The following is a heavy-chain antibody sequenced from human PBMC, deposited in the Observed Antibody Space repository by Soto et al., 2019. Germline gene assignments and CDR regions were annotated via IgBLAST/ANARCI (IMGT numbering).Heavy chain of an antibody. CDR1: GLTFSRHW. CDR2: INNDGTTT. CDR3: AAGRAEARGFSYGRTLDD. J-gene: IGHJ4*02. D-gene: IGHD5-18*01. Sequence: EVQLVESGGGLVQPGGSLRLSCVASGLTFSRHWLHWVRQAPGKGPVWVSRINNDGTTTAYADSVKGRFSISRENADNTLFLEMINLRAEDTGVYYCAAGRAEARGFSYGRTLDDWGRGSLVAVSS. V-gene: IGHV3-74*01.